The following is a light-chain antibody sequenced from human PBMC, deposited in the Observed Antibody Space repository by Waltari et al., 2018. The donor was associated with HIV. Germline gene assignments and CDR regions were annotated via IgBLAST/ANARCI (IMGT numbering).Light chain of an antibody. CDR3: QQYNDWPYT. J-gene: IGKJ2*01. Sequence: EIVITQSPATLPLSPGEGATLSCRASQNIDRNLAWYQQKPGQSPRLLIDGTYTRATGIPAKFSGSGSGTEFTLTVSSLQSEDFAVYYCQQYNDWPYTFGQGTKL. CDR2: GTY. CDR1: QNIDRN. V-gene: IGKV3-15*01.